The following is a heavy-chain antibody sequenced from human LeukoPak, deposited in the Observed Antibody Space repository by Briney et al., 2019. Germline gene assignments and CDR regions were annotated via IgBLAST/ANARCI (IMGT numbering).Heavy chain of an antibody. J-gene: IGHJ4*02. Sequence: PGGSLRLSCAAPGFSVSGKFMSWVRQAPGKGLEWVAVIQNDASTENFADSVKGRFTISRDNSKNTVFLQMNSLRVEDTAMYYCARELSQIVWGGLDYGGQGTLVSVSS. D-gene: IGHD2-21*01. CDR1: GFSVSGKF. V-gene: IGHV3-30-3*01. CDR3: ARELSQIVWGGLDY. CDR2: IQNDASTE.